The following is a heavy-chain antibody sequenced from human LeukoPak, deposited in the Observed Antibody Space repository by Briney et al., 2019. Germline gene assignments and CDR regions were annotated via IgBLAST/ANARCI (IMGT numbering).Heavy chain of an antibody. CDR3: VSQLGGTTFH. Sequence: TPSETLSLTCTVSGGSISSYYWSWIRQPPGKGLEWIGYIYYSGSTNYNPSLKSRVTISVDTSKNQFSLRLNSVTAAETAVYYCVSQLGGTTFHWGQGTLVTVSS. J-gene: IGHJ4*02. CDR1: GGSISSYY. V-gene: IGHV4-59*01. CDR2: IYYSGST. D-gene: IGHD1/OR15-1a*01.